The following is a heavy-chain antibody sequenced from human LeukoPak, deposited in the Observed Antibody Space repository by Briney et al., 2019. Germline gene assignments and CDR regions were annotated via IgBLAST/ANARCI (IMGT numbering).Heavy chain of an antibody. Sequence: GGSLRLSCAASGFTFSDYYMSWIRQAPGKGLEWVSLISGSGGSTYYADSVKGRFTISRDNAKNSLYLQMNSLRAEDTAVYYCAREGYCSSTSCYLEGAFDIWGQGTMVTVPS. CDR3: AREGYCSSTSCYLEGAFDI. CDR2: ISGSGGST. J-gene: IGHJ3*02. CDR1: GFTFSDYY. D-gene: IGHD2-2*01. V-gene: IGHV3-11*04.